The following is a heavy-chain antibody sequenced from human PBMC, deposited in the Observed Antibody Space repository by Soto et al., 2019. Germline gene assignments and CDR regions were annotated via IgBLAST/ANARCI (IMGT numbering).Heavy chain of an antibody. CDR1: GYTFTSYG. Sequence: ASVKVSCKASGYTFTSYGISWVRQAPGQGLEWMGWISAYNGKTNYAQKLQGRVTMTTDTSTGTAYMEQRSRRSDETPAYYCTAFSDDFPCRNYTHYFGYWGQETLATV. J-gene: IGHJ4*01. CDR3: TAFSDDFPCRNYTHYFGY. V-gene: IGHV1-18*01. CDR2: ISAYNGKT. D-gene: IGHD3-3*01.